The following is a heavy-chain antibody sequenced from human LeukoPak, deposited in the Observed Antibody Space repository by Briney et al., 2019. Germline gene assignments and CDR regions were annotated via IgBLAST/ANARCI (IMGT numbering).Heavy chain of an antibody. CDR1: GYTFTSYA. J-gene: IGHJ6*02. CDR3: AEGSWTPENGMDV. V-gene: IGHV1-69*13. D-gene: IGHD1-14*01. CDR2: IIPIFGTA. Sequence: SVKVSCKASGYTFTSYAMHWVRQAPGQGLEWMGGIIPIFGTANYAQKFQGRVTITADESTSTAYMELSSLRSEDTAVYYCAEGSWTPENGMDVWGQGTTVTVSS.